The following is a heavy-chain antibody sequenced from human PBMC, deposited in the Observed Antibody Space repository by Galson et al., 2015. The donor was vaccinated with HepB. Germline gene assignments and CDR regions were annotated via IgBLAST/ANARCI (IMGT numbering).Heavy chain of an antibody. V-gene: IGHV3-21*01. CDR3: ARDQQTSSGWYWALDAFDI. CDR1: GCNYSSHI. J-gene: IGHJ3*02. D-gene: IGHD6-19*01. Sequence: PLRLSCVDSGCNYSSHIMNCARQAQGKGLEWVSSISRSSSYIYYADSVKDRFTITRDNAKNSLYLQMNSLRAEDTAVYYCARDQQTSSGWYWALDAFDIWGQGTMVTVSS. CDR2: ISRSSSYI.